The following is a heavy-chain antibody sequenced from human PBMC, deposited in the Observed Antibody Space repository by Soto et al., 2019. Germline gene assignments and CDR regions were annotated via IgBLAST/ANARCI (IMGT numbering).Heavy chain of an antibody. J-gene: IGHJ4*02. Sequence: QVQLQESGPGLVKPSQTLSLICTVSCGSINSGGYYWSWIRQHPGKGLEWIGYIYYSGSTYYNPFIRSRVTISAGASDNQFFLELSSVTAAYTAVYFCARAYRQSWYSSRWVFASWCQGTLVHVSS. CDR3: ARAYRQSWYSSRWVFAS. CDR2: IYYSGST. V-gene: IGHV4-31*03. D-gene: IGHD6-13*01. CDR1: CGSINSGGYY.